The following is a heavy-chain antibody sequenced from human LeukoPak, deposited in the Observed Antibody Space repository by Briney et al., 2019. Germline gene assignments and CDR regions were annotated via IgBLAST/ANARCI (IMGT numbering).Heavy chain of an antibody. J-gene: IGHJ4*02. D-gene: IGHD5-18*01. CDR2: ISYDGSNK. CDR3: ATSGRRGYSYGYRFKYYFDY. V-gene: IGHV3-30*03. Sequence: GGSLRLSRAASGFTFSSYGIHWVRQAPGKGLEWVAVISYDGSNKYFADSVKGRFTISRDNSKNTLYLQMNTLRAEDTAVYYCATSGRRGYSYGYRFKYYFDYWGQGTLVTVSS. CDR1: GFTFSSYG.